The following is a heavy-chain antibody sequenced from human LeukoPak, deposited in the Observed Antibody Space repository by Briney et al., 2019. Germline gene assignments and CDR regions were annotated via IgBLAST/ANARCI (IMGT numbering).Heavy chain of an antibody. D-gene: IGHD5-18*01. V-gene: IGHV4-4*07. Sequence: SETLSLTCTVSGGSISTYYWSWIRQPAGKGLEWIGRIYTSGNTNYNPSLKSRLTMSVDPSKNQFSLRLNSVTAADTAMYYCARVGGYSSVIIDYWGQGTLVTVSS. J-gene: IGHJ4*02. CDR2: IYTSGNT. CDR1: GGSISTYY. CDR3: ARVGGYSSVIIDY.